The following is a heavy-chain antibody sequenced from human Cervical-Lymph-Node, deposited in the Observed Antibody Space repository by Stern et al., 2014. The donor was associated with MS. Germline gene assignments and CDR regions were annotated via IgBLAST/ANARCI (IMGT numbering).Heavy chain of an antibody. Sequence: EVQLEESGAEVKKPGASLKISCKGSGYSFTDNWIAWVRQMPGKGLEWMGLSYPGDSDTRYSPSFQGQVTISADKSISTAYLQWSSLKASDTAMYYCARDYGDYAFDYWGQGTLVTVSS. D-gene: IGHD4-17*01. CDR1: GYSFTDNW. J-gene: IGHJ4*02. V-gene: IGHV5-51*01. CDR3: ARDYGDYAFDY. CDR2: SYPGDSDT.